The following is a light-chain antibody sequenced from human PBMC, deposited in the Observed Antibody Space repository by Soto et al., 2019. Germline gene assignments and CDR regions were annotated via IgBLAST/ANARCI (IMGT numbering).Light chain of an antibody. CDR1: SSDVGAYTS. V-gene: IGLV2-14*01. J-gene: IGLJ2*01. CDR3: SSYVNYNTFLI. CDR2: EVS. Sequence: QSALTQPASVSGSPGQSITISCTGSSSDVGAYTSVSWYQQHPGKAPKIIIYEVSNWPSGVSRRFAGSKSGNTASLTISGLQAEDEAHYYCSSYVNYNTFLIFGGGTKLTVL.